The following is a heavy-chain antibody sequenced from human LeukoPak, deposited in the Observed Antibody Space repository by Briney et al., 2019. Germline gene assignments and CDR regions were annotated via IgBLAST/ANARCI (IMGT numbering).Heavy chain of an antibody. V-gene: IGHV1-18*01. D-gene: IGHD6-19*01. Sequence: ASVKVSCKASGYTFTSYGISWVRQAPGQGLEWMGWISAYNGNTNYAQKLQGRVTMTTDTSTSTAYMELRSLRSDDTAVYYCARCRYSRGWYGGPQTYYGREVWAKGPRSPSP. CDR3: ARCRYSRGWYGGPQTYYGREV. CDR2: ISAYNGNT. J-gene: IGHJ6*02. CDR1: GYTFTSYG.